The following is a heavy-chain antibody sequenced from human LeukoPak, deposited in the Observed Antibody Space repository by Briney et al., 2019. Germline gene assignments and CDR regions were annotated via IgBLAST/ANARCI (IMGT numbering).Heavy chain of an antibody. CDR1: GYTFTIYG. V-gene: IGHV1-18*01. J-gene: IGHJ5*02. Sequence: ASVKVSCKASGYTFTIYGISWVRQAPGQGLEWMGWISAYNGNTNYAQKLQGRVTMTTDTSTSTAYMELRSLRSDDTAVYYCARVGPTRFGEWGYWFDPWGQGTLVTVSS. CDR2: ISAYNGNT. CDR3: ARVGPTRFGEWGYWFDP. D-gene: IGHD3-10*01.